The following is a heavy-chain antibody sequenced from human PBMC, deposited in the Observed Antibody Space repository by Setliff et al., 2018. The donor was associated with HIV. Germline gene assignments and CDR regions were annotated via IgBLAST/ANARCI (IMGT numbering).Heavy chain of an antibody. CDR1: GGSISIGGYY. CDR3: ARHRQGLTGSTPGYYMDV. CDR2: IYHSGAT. D-gene: IGHD1-7*01. V-gene: IGHV4-39*01. Sequence: SETLSLTCTVSGGSISIGGYYWGWIRQHPGKGLEWIGYIYHSGATYFTPSLKSRVTLSVDTSKNQFFLRLTSVSAADTAVYYCARHRQGLTGSTPGYYMDVWGKGTTVTVSS. J-gene: IGHJ6*03.